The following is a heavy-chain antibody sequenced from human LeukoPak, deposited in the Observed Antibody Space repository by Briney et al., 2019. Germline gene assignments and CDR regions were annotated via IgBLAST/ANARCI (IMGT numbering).Heavy chain of an antibody. D-gene: IGHD3-10*01. J-gene: IGHJ3*02. Sequence: PGGSLRLSCAASGFTFSDYWMSWVRQAPGKGLEWVANINQDGSEKLYVDSVKGRFTISRDNDKNSLYVEKESLIGGDTAVYYCARDQAMARGVIDAFDMWGQGTMVTVSS. CDR2: INQDGSEK. CDR1: GFTFSDYW. V-gene: IGHV3-7*01. CDR3: ARDQAMARGVIDAFDM.